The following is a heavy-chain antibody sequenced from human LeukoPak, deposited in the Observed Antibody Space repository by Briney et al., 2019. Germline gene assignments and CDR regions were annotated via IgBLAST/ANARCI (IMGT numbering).Heavy chain of an antibody. CDR3: ARSIAVAGSAGG. Sequence: PGGSLRLSCATSGFTFSSYSMNWVRQAPGKGREWVSSISSSSSYIYYPDSVKGRFTISRDNAKNSLYLQMNSLRAEDTAVYYCARSIAVAGSAGGWGQGTLVTVSS. CDR1: GFTFSSYS. D-gene: IGHD6-19*01. CDR2: ISSSSSYI. V-gene: IGHV3-21*01. J-gene: IGHJ4*02.